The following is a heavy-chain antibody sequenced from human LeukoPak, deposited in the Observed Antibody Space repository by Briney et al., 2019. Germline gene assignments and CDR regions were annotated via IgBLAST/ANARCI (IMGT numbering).Heavy chain of an antibody. J-gene: IGHJ6*02. V-gene: IGHV5-51*01. CDR1: GYSFTSYW. Sequence: GESLKISCKGSGYSFTSYWIGWVRQMPGKDLEWMRIIYPGDSDTRHSPSFQGQVTISADKSISTAYLQWSSLKASDTAMYYCARALLWFGESHYGMDVWGQGTTVTVSS. CDR3: ARALLWFGESHYGMDV. CDR2: IYPGDSDT. D-gene: IGHD3-10*01.